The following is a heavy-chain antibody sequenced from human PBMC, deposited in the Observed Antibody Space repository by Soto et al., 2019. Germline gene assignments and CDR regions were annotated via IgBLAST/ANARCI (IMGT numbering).Heavy chain of an antibody. Sequence: GASLRLSCAASGFTFDSYSMNWVRQAPGKGLEWIAYISPVSTNIFYADSVKGRFTISRDNAEKSLYLQMNSLRDQDTGVYFCTTVSGRFRFESWGLGTLVTVSS. CDR2: ISPVSTNI. V-gene: IGHV3-48*02. CDR3: TTVSGRFRFES. J-gene: IGHJ4*02. CDR1: GFTFDSYS.